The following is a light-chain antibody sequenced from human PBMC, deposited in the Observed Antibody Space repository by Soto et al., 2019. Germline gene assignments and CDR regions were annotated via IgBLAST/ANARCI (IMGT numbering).Light chain of an antibody. Sequence: EVVLTQSPATLSLSPGERATLSCRASQSVGNYLAWYQQKPGQAPRLLIYDASNRATGIPARFSGCASGTDFTLTISNLEPEDFAVYYCQHRRTFGPGTKVDIK. CDR1: QSVGNY. J-gene: IGKJ3*01. V-gene: IGKV3-11*01. CDR2: DAS. CDR3: QHRRT.